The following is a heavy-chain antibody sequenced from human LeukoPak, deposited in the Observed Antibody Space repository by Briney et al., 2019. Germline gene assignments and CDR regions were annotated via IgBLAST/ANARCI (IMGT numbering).Heavy chain of an antibody. J-gene: IGHJ4*02. CDR1: GFTFSSYG. V-gene: IGHV3-30*03. D-gene: IGHD5-18*01. CDR2: ISYDGSNK. Sequence: GGSLRLSCAASGFTFSSYGMHWVRQAPGKGLEWVAVISYDGSNKYYADSVKGRFTISRDNSKNTLYLQMNSLRAEDTAVYYCASGGYSYVYPAHYWGQGTLVTVSS. CDR3: ASGGYSYVYPAHY.